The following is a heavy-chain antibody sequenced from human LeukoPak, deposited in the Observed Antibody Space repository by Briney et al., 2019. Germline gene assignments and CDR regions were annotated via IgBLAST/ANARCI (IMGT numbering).Heavy chain of an antibody. CDR2: ISGSGVTT. CDR3: AKGRTFDGYNFDY. J-gene: IGHJ4*02. V-gene: IGHV3-23*01. Sequence: GGSLRLSCTASGFTFSSYAMSWVRQALGRGLEWVSTISGSGVTTFYADSVKGRFTFSRDNSKNTLYLQMNSLRAEDTAVYYCAKGRTFDGYNFDYWGQGTLVTVSS. CDR1: GFTFSSYA. D-gene: IGHD5-24*01.